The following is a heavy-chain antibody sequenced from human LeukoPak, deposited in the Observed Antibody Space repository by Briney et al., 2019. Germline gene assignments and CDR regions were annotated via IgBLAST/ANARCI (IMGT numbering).Heavy chain of an antibody. Sequence: PGGSLRLSCAASGFTFSSYSINWVRQAPGKGLEWVPTISGSGGSTYYADSVKGRFTISRDNSKNTLFLQMNSLRAEDTAVYYCASHYSSGWYDPLAHWGQGTLVTVSS. V-gene: IGHV3-23*01. D-gene: IGHD6-19*01. CDR2: ISGSGGST. CDR1: GFTFSSYS. J-gene: IGHJ5*02. CDR3: ASHYSSGWYDPLAH.